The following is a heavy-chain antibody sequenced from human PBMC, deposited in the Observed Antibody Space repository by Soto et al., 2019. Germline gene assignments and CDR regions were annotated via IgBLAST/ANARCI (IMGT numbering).Heavy chain of an antibody. CDR1: GYTFTSYG. Sequence: QVQLVQSGAEVKKPGASVKVSCKASGYTFTSYGISWVRQAPGQGLDWLGWISGYNGNTNYAQKLQGRVTMTTDPSTSTAYLELRSLRSDDTAVYYCARLLGSHPPYYGMDVWGQGTTVTVSS. CDR3: ARLLGSHPPYYGMDV. CDR2: ISGYNGNT. V-gene: IGHV1-18*01. D-gene: IGHD2-21*01. J-gene: IGHJ6*02.